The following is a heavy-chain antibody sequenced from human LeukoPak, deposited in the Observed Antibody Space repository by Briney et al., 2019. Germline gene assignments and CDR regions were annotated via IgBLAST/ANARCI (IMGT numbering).Heavy chain of an antibody. CDR2: TSGGSEST. J-gene: IGHJ4*02. D-gene: IGHD1-14*01. Sequence: PWGSLTLSCTGSGCTFSNYCMSWVRQAPGKGPEWVSGTSGGSESTYYLDSVKGRFIITRDNSKTPLYLQMNSLRAEDTAVYYCARRDPTTPKFDYWGQGTLVIVSS. V-gene: IGHV3-23*01. CDR1: GCTFSNYC. CDR3: ARRDPTTPKFDY.